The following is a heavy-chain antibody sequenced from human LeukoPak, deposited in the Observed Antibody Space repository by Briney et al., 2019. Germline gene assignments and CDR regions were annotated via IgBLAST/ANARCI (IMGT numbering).Heavy chain of an antibody. V-gene: IGHV4-34*01. Sequence: PSETLSLTCAVYGGSFSGYYWSWIRQPPGKGLEWIGEINHSGSTNYNPSLKSRVTISVDTSKNQFSLKLSSVTAADTAVYYCARHRGGDDFWSGYYFDYWGQGTLVTVSS. CDR3: ARHRGGDDFWSGYYFDY. CDR1: GGSFSGYY. D-gene: IGHD3-3*01. CDR2: INHSGST. J-gene: IGHJ4*02.